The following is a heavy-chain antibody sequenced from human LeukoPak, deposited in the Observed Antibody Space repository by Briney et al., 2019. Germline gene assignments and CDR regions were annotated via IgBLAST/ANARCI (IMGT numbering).Heavy chain of an antibody. D-gene: IGHD2-15*01. CDR3: ARDGGLNTNFDC. CDR2: TKPDGSAE. J-gene: IGHJ4*02. V-gene: IGHV3-7*01. CDR1: GFTFRNYW. Sequence: GGSLRLSCAASGFTFRNYWMGWVRQAPGKGLEWVANTKPDGSAEHYADSVRGRVTTSRDNANNFRYLQMNGLRGEDTAVYYCARDGGLNTNFDCWGQGTLVTVSS.